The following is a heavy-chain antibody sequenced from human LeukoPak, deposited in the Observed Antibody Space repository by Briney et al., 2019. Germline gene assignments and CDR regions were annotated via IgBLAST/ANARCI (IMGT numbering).Heavy chain of an antibody. D-gene: IGHD2-2*01. V-gene: IGHV3-23*01. CDR2: VSVGAATT. J-gene: IGHJ4*02. CDR3: ATFIVVVPAAMARSGY. Sequence: GGSLRLSCEASGFTFSSYGMTWVRQAPGKGLEWVSGVSVGAATTYYADSVKGRFTISRDNSKNTLYLQMNSLRAEDTAVYYCATFIVVVPAAMARSGYWGQGTLVTVSS. CDR1: GFTFSSYG.